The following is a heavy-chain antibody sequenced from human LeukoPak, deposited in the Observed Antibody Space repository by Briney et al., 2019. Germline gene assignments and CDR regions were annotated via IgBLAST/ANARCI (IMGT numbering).Heavy chain of an antibody. J-gene: IGHJ5*02. CDR1: GGSFSGYY. Sequence: SETLSLTCAVYGGSFSGYYWSWIRQPPGKGLEWIGEINHSGSTNYNPSLKSRVTISVDTSKNQFSLKLGSVTAADTAVYYCARGSPRYSSGWYNRSGRWFDPWGQGTLVTVSS. D-gene: IGHD6-19*01. V-gene: IGHV4-34*01. CDR3: ARGSPRYSSGWYNRSGRWFDP. CDR2: INHSGST.